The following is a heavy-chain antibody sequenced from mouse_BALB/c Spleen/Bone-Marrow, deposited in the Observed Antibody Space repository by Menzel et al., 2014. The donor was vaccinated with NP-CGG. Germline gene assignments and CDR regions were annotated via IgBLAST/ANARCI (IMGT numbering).Heavy chain of an antibody. CDR1: GFTFSSYG. V-gene: IGHV5-6-3*01. D-gene: IGHD1-1*01. Sequence: EVNLVESGGGLVQPGGSLKLSCAASGFTFSSYGMSWVRQTPDKRLELVATVNSNGGSTYYPDSVKGRLTISRDNAKNTLYLQMSSLKSEDTAMYYCARDYYGSSDYWGQGTTLTVSS. CDR2: VNSNGGST. CDR3: ARDYYGSSDY. J-gene: IGHJ2*01.